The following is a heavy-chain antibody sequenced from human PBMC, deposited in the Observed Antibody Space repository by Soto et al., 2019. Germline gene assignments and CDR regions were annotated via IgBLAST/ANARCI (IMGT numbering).Heavy chain of an antibody. CDR3: ARDPGYYDNSVPA. Sequence: PGGPLRLSCTASGFIFSGYAMHWIRQAPGKGLEWVAVITYDGDTKYYAYSVKGRVSISRDNARNTLHLPLDSLRDDDTAVYYCARDPGYYDNSVPAWSQG. D-gene: IGHD3-22*01. J-gene: IGHJ1*01. CDR2: ITYDGDTK. CDR1: GFIFSGYA. V-gene: IGHV3-30-3*01.